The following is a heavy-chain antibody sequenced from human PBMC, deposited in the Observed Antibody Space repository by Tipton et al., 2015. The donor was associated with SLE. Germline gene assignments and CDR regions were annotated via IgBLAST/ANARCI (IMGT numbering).Heavy chain of an antibody. CDR1: GGSIRSYY. D-gene: IGHD3-16*01. CDR3: ARTNGGGATFFDY. Sequence: TLSLTCTVSGGSIRSYYWSWIRQPAGTGLEWIGRVHSSGTTLYNPSLNSRVAVSVDTSKNQFSLKLTSVIAADTAVYYCARTNGGGATFFDYWGQGVLVTVSS. V-gene: IGHV4-4*07. J-gene: IGHJ4*02. CDR2: VHSSGTT.